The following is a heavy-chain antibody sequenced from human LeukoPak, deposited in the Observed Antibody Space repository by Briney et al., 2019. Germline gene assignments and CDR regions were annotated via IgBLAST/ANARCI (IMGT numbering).Heavy chain of an antibody. CDR1: GNTFTSYG. CDR3: ARDSPYCGGDCYSTYYGMDV. J-gene: IGHJ6*02. V-gene: IGHV1-18*01. CDR2: ISSYNGNT. Sequence: ASVKVSCKASGNTFTSYGISWVRQAPGQGLEWMGWISSYNGNTNYAQKLQGRVTMTTDTSTSTAYMELRSLRSDDTAVYYCARDSPYCGGDCYSTYYGMDVWGQGTTVTVSS. D-gene: IGHD2-21*02.